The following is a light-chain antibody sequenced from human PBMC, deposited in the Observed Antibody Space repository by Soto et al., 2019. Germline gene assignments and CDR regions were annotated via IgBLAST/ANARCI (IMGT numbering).Light chain of an antibody. Sequence: EILMTQSPATLSVSPGERASLSCRASQSVSSNLAWYQQKPGQAPRLLIYGASTRATGIPDRFSGSGSGTDFTLTISRLDPEDFAVYYCQQYGSSSLTFGPGTKVDIK. J-gene: IGKJ3*01. CDR1: QSVSSN. V-gene: IGKV3-20*01. CDR2: GAS. CDR3: QQYGSSSLT.